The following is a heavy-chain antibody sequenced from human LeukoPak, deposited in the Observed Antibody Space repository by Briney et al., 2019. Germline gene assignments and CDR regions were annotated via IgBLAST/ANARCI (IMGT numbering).Heavy chain of an antibody. J-gene: IGHJ4*02. V-gene: IGHV1-24*01. Sequence: ASVKVSCKASGYTFTSYGISWVRQAPGQGLEWMGGFDPEDGETIYAQKFQGRVTMTEDTSTYTAYMELSSLRSEDTAVYYCATGPTYYYDSSGYYWGYWGQGTLVTVSS. CDR2: FDPEDGET. CDR1: GYTFTSYG. D-gene: IGHD3-22*01. CDR3: ATGPTYYYDSSGYYWGY.